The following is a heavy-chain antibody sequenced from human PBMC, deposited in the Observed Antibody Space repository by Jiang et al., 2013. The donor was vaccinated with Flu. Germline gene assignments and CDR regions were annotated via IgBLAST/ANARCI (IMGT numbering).Heavy chain of an antibody. CDR3: VRGFGGLDR. V-gene: IGHV3-74*01. D-gene: IGHD3-16*01. Sequence: GLVWVSHINNDGGETTYADSAKGRFTVSRDNARNTVYLQMNSLRDEDTGVYYCVRGFGGLDRWGQGTPVIVSS. J-gene: IGHJ5*02. CDR2: INNDGGET.